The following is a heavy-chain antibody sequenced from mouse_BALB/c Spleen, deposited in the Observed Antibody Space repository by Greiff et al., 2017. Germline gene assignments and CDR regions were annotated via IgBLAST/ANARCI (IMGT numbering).Heavy chain of an antibody. V-gene: IGHV5-6-5*01. J-gene: IGHJ3*01. CDR2: ISSGGST. D-gene: IGHD2-4*01. Sequence: EVMLVESGGGLVKPGGSLKLSCAASGFTFSSYAMSWVRQTPEKRLEWVASISSGGSTYYPDSVKGRFTISRDNARNILYLQMSSLRSEDTAMYYCERGGVYDYEGVFAYWGQGTLVTVSA. CDR1: GFTFSSYA. CDR3: ERGGVYDYEGVFAY.